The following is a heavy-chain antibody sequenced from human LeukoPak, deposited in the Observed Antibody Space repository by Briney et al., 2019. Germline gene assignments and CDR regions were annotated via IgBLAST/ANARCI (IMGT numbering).Heavy chain of an antibody. V-gene: IGHV4-61*02. D-gene: IGHD6-25*01. CDR2: NSSSGNT. CDR1: GFAISSGTYY. J-gene: IGHJ6*03. CDR3: TRDRIAAPIYFYYYTDI. Sequence: SETLSLTCTVSGFAISSGTYYWSWLRQPAGKRLEWIGRNSSSGNTNYNPSLKSLTSVTLDTTKNQFSLRLNSGTAADTAVYYCTRDRIAAPIYFYYYTDIWGKGTTVTVSS.